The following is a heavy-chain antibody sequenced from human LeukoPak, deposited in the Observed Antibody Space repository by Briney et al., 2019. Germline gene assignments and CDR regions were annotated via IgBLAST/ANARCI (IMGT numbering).Heavy chain of an antibody. CDR1: GFSFSYYS. CDR3: AKDFLEWLPYS. J-gene: IGHJ4*02. CDR2: ITSGSNYM. Sequence: GGSLRLSCAASGFSFSYYSMHWVRQAPGKGLEWVSSITSGSNYMYYADSVKGRFTISRDNAKNSLYLQMNSLRAEDTAVYYCAKDFLEWLPYSWGQGTLVTVSS. V-gene: IGHV3-21*01. D-gene: IGHD3-3*01.